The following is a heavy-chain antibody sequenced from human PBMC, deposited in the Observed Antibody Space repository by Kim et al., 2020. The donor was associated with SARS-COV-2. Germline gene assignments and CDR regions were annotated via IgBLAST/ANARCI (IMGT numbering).Heavy chain of an antibody. CDR3: AKMESGYNYGGFFHS. J-gene: IGHJ4*02. D-gene: IGHD5-18*01. Sequence: AKSVKGRFTISRDNSKNTLFLQMNSLRAGDSALYFCAKMESGYNYGGFFHSWGQGTLVTVSS. V-gene: IGHV3-23*01.